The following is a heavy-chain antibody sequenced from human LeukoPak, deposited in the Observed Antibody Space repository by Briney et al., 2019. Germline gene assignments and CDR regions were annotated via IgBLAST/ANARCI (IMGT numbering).Heavy chain of an antibody. Sequence: SETLSLTCTVSGGSISSSGYCWGWIRQPPGKGLEWIVSIYGSGSTQDNPSLKSRVTISVDTSKMTFSLKVTSVTAADTAVYYCARRSSGWPFDYWGQGTLVTVSS. CDR3: ARRSSGWPFDY. CDR2: IYGSGST. V-gene: IGHV4-39*01. J-gene: IGHJ4*02. D-gene: IGHD6-19*01. CDR1: GGSISSSGYC.